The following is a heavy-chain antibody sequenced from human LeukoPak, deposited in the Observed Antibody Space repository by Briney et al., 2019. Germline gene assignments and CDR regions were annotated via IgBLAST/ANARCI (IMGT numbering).Heavy chain of an antibody. J-gene: IGHJ3*02. D-gene: IGHD1-1*01. CDR1: GGSFSSYY. CDR2: IYYSGST. Sequence: SETLSLTCTVSGGSFSSYYWSWIRQPPGKGLEWIGYIYYSGSTNYNPSLKSRVTISVDTSKNQFSLKLSSVTAAGTAVYYCAGDDQRAFDIWGQGTMVTVSS. CDR3: AGDDQRAFDI. V-gene: IGHV4-59*01.